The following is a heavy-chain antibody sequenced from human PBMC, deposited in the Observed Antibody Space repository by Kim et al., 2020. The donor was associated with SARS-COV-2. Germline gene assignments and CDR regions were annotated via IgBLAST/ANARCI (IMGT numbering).Heavy chain of an antibody. CDR2: ISSSGSAV. Sequence: GGSLRLSCTASGFTFSSYEFNWVRQAPGKGLEWLSYISSSGSAVYYADSVKGRFTMSRDNARKLVYLQMNNVGAEDTAVYYCAANGGDFFDYWGQGTLVTVSS. V-gene: IGHV3-48*03. CDR1: GFTFSSYE. D-gene: IGHD3-16*01. J-gene: IGHJ4*02. CDR3: AANGGDFFDY.